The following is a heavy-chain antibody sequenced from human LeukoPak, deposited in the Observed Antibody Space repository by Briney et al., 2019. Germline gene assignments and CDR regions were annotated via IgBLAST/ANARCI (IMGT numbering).Heavy chain of an antibody. Sequence: EWIRYIYYSASTNYNPSLKSRVTISVDTSKNQFSLKLSSVTAADTAVYYCAREYRHNWFDLWGQGTLVTVSS. V-gene: IGHV4-59*01. J-gene: IGHJ5*02. CDR2: IYYSAST. D-gene: IGHD5-12*01. CDR3: AREYRHNWFDL.